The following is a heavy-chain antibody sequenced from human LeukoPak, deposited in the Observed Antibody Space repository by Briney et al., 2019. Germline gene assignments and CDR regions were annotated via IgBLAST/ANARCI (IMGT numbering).Heavy chain of an antibody. D-gene: IGHD3-9*01. CDR2: IYYSGST. CDR1: DGSISSSSYY. CDR3: ARIDWNPDY. Sequence: SETLSLTCTVSDGSISSSSYYWGWIRQPPGKGLEWIGSIYYSGSTYYNPSLKSRVTISVDTSKNHFSLRLSSVTAADTAVYFCARIDWNPDYWGQGTLVTVSS. J-gene: IGHJ4*02. V-gene: IGHV4-39*02.